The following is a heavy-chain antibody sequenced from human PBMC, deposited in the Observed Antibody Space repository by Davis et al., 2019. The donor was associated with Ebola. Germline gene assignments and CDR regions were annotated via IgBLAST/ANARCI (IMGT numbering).Heavy chain of an antibody. CDR1: GYTFTSYY. CDR3: ARVGIAAAGTSHWYFDL. CDR2: INPSGGST. V-gene: IGHV1-46*03. D-gene: IGHD6-13*01. Sequence: ASVKVSCKASGYTFTSYYMHWVRQAPGQGLEWMGIINPSGGSTSYAQKFQGRVTMTRDTSTSTVYMELSSLRSEDTAVYYCARVGIAAAGTSHWYFDLWGRGTLVTVSS. J-gene: IGHJ2*01.